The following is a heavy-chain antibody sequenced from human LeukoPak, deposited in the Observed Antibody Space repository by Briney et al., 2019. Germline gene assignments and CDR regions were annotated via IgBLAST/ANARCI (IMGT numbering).Heavy chain of an antibody. J-gene: IGHJ3*02. CDR1: GFTFSSYG. Sequence: GGSLRLSCAASGFTFSSYGMHWVRQAPGKGLEWVAVIWYDGSNKYYADSVKGRFTISRDNSKNTLYLQMNSLRAEDTAVYYCGRVLLYYNDSRVFLNIGAKGKMVPFFS. CDR2: IWYDGSNK. V-gene: IGHV3-33*01. CDR3: GRVLLYYNDSRVFLNI. D-gene: IGHD3-22*01.